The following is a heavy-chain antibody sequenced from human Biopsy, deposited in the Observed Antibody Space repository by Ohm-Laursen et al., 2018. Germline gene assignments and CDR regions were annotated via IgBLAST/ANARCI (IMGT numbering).Heavy chain of an antibody. V-gene: IGHV2-70*16. J-gene: IGHJ6*02. CDR3: ARIPILVVPAAIVYRHRRHLQGLDV. D-gene: IGHD2-2*02. Sequence: PTQTLTLTSTLSGFSLNTRGMSVTWIRQPPGKALEWLARIDWDDAKFYSESLKTRLTISKGTSENHVVLTLSDVAPVDTATYYCARIPILVVPAAIVYRHRRHLQGLDVWGQGTTVSVSS. CDR1: GFSLNTRGMS. CDR2: IDWDDAK.